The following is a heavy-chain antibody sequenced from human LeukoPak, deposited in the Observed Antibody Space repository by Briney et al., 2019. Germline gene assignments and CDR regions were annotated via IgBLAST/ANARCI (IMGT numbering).Heavy chain of an antibody. Sequence: ASVKVSCTASGYTFTSYYMHWVRQAPGQGLEWMGIINPSGGSTSYAQKFQGRVTMTRDTSTSTVYMELSSLRSEDTAVYYCARDYYGSGRLTTTDYYCYGMDVWGQGTTVTVSS. D-gene: IGHD3-10*01. CDR2: INPSGGST. CDR3: ARDYYGSGRLTTTDYYCYGMDV. CDR1: GYTFTSYY. J-gene: IGHJ6*02. V-gene: IGHV1-46*01.